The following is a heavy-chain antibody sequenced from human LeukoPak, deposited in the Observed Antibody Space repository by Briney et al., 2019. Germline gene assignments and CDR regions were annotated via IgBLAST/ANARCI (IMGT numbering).Heavy chain of an antibody. V-gene: IGHV4-34*01. D-gene: IGHD1-7*01. Sequence: SETLSLTCAVYGGSFSGYYRSWIRQPPGKGLEWIGEINHSGSTNYNPSLKSRVTISVDASKNQFSLKLSSVTAADTAVYYCARDETGTTAQATYNWFDPRGQGTLVTVSS. CDR2: INHSGST. CDR3: ARDETGTTAQATYNWFDP. J-gene: IGHJ5*02. CDR1: GGSFSGYY.